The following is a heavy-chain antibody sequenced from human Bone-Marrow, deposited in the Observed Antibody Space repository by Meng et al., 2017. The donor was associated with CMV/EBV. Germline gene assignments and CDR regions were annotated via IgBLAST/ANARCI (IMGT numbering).Heavy chain of an antibody. CDR2: ISHDGRNK. D-gene: IGHD2/OR15-2a*01. CDR3: ARQEYISFD. J-gene: IGHJ4*02. CDR1: GVHLRSYG. Sequence: RLLLQPSGVHLRSYGMHWVRQAPGKGLGWTAFISHDGRNKKYADSVKGRFTISRDNSKNLVFLQMSSLGGEDTAVYYCARQEYISFDWGQGTLVTVSS. V-gene: IGHV3-30*03.